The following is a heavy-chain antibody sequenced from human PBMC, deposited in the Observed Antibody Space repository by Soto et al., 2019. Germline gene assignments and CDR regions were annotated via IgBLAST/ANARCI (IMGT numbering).Heavy chain of an antibody. J-gene: IGHJ2*01. CDR2: IIPILGIA. Sequence: QVQLVQSGAEVKKPGSSVKVSCKASGGTFSSYTISWVLQAPGQGLEWMGRIIPILGIANYAQKFQGRVTITADKSTSTAYMELSSLRSEDTAVYYCARELTGYFDLWGRGTLVTVSS. CDR1: GGTFSSYT. V-gene: IGHV1-69*08. CDR3: ARELTGYFDL. D-gene: IGHD7-27*01.